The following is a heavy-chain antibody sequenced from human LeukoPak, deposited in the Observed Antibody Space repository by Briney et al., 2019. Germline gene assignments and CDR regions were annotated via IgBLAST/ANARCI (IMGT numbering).Heavy chain of an antibody. CDR2: ISSNNGYI. J-gene: IGHJ4*02. CDR3: ARDLGTRKSIAFAD. D-gene: IGHD6-6*01. Sequence: GGSLRFSCAASGFSFSSYRMNWVRQAPGKGLEGFASISSNNGYIYYADSGKGRFTISRDNGENSLHLHMNSLRAEDAAVYYCARDLGTRKSIAFADWGQGTLVTVSS. CDR1: GFSFSSYR. V-gene: IGHV3-21*01.